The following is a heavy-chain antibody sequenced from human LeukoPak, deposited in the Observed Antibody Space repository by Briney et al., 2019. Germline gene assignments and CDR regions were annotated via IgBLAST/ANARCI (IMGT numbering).Heavy chain of an antibody. CDR1: GSTFSGFW. J-gene: IGHJ3*01. CDR3: ARSSYSSSSSV. CDR2: INSDGSEG. Sequence: GGSLRLSCAVSGSTFSGFWMSWSRQAPGKGLEWVASINSDGSEGYYADVVKGRFTISRDNAKNLLYLQINSLRAEDTAVYYCARSSYSSSSSVWGQGTMVTVSS. D-gene: IGHD6-6*01. V-gene: IGHV3-7*03.